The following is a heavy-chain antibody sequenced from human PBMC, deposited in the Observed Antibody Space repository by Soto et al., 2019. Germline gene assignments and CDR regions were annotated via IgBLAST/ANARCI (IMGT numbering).Heavy chain of an antibody. CDR3: ARNTINFDH. J-gene: IGHJ4*01. Sequence: PSETLSLTCTFSGGSISSYYWTWIRQAPGKGLEWIGYIYDNGNTNYNPSLKSRVTISMDTSKNQLSLMLNSVTAADTAIYYCARNTINFDHWGPGTLVTVSS. CDR2: IYDNGNT. V-gene: IGHV4-59*01. CDR1: GGSISSYY. D-gene: IGHD3-9*01.